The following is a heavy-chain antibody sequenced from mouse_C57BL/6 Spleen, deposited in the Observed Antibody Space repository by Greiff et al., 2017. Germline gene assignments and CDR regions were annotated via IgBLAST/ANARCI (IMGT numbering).Heavy chain of an antibody. CDR2: IDPSDSNT. CDR1: GYTLTSYW. Sequence: QVQLQQPGAELVKPGASVKLSCKASGYTLTSYWMQWVKQRPGQGLEWIGEIDPSDSNTNYNQKLKGKATLTVDTSSCTAYMQLSSLTSEYSAVNYCATTVVEGFAYWGQGTLVTVSA. D-gene: IGHD1-1*01. V-gene: IGHV1-50*01. CDR3: ATTVVEGFAY. J-gene: IGHJ3*01.